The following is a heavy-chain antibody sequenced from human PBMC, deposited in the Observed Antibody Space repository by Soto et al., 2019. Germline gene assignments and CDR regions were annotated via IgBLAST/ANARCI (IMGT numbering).Heavy chain of an antibody. V-gene: IGHV3-53*01. J-gene: IGHJ4*02. Sequence: EVQLVESGGGLVQPGGSLRLSCAASGFTVSNNYMIWFRLPPGKGLEWVSLIYSGGTTYYADSVKGRFTISRDNSKNTLYLQMNSLRVEDTAVYYCARNGWGMATVGMWGPGTLVNVSS. CDR2: IYSGGTT. CDR3: ARNGWGMATVGM. CDR1: GFTVSNNY. D-gene: IGHD4-4*01.